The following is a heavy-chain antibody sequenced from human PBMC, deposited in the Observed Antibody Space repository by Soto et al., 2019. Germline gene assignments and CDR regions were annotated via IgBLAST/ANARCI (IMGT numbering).Heavy chain of an antibody. J-gene: IGHJ4*02. CDR1: GFSLRTSGVG. V-gene: IGHV2-5*01. Sequence: SGPTLVNPTQTLTLTCTFSGFSLRTSGVGVGWIRQPPGKAPEWLALIYWNDDKRYSPSLKSRLTITKDTSKNQVVLTMTDMDPVDTGTYYCAKSIGSRGSFEYLGQGSLVIVSS. D-gene: IGHD6-25*01. CDR3: AKSIGSRGSFEY. CDR2: IYWNDDK.